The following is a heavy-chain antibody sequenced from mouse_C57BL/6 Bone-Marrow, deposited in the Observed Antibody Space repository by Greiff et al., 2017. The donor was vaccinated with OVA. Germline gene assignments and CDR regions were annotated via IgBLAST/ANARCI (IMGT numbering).Heavy chain of an antibody. CDR2: IRLKSDNYAT. Sequence: EVKVEESGGGLVQPGGSMKLSCVASGFTFSNYWMNWVRQSPEKGLEWVAQIRLKSDNYATHYAESVKGRFTISRDDSKSSVYLQMNNLRAEDTGIYYCTGGRITTVVAPVWGTGTTVTVSS. D-gene: IGHD1-1*01. V-gene: IGHV6-3*01. CDR3: TGGRITTVVAPV. J-gene: IGHJ1*03. CDR1: GFTFSNYW.